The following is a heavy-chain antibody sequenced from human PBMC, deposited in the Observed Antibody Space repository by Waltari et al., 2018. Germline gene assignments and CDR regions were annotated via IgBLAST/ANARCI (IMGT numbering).Heavy chain of an antibody. CDR2: ISHGGTFE. Sequence: QVQLVESGGGVVQPGRSLRLSCVGSGFTFSGYGMRWGRQAPGKGLGWGAVISHGGTFEDYADSVKGRFTISRDDSTSTQYLQMNSLRAEDTAIYYCARDVNFYFDYWGRGILVTVSS. D-gene: IGHD1-7*01. CDR1: GFTFSGYG. J-gene: IGHJ4*02. V-gene: IGHV3-33*05. CDR3: ARDVNFYFDY.